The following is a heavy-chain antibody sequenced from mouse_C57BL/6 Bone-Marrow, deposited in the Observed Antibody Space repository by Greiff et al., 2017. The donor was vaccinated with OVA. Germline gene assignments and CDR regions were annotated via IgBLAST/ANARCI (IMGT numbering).Heavy chain of an antibody. CDR3: ARWYGNSFAY. V-gene: IGHV1-80*01. CDR1: GYAFSSYW. J-gene: IGHJ3*01. CDR2: IYPGDGDT. D-gene: IGHD2-10*02. Sequence: LKESGASVKISCKASGYAFSSYWMNWVKQRPGKGLEWIGQIYPGDGDTNYNGKFKGKATLTADKSSSTAYMQLSSLTSEDSAVYFCARWYGNSFAYWGQGTLVTVSA.